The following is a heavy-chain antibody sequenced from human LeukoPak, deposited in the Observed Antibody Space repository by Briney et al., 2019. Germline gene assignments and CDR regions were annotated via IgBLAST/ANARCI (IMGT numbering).Heavy chain of an antibody. V-gene: IGHV3-73*01. CDR2: IRSKANNYAT. Sequence: PGGSLRLSCAASGFAFSGSAVHWVRQASGKGLEWVGRIRSKANNYATAFAASVRGRFTISRDESKNTAYLQMNSLKTEDTAVYYCTTHDYGDYNFDYWGQGTTVTVSS. CDR3: TTHDYGDYNFDY. J-gene: IGHJ4*03. CDR1: GFAFSGSA. D-gene: IGHD4-17*01.